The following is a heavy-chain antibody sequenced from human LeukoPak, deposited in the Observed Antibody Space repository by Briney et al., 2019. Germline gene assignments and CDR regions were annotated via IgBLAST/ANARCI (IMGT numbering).Heavy chain of an antibody. V-gene: IGHV4-4*07. CDR1: GVSISSYY. Sequence: SETLSLTCTVSGVSISSYYWSWLRQPAGKGLEWIGRIYTSGSTNYNPSLKSRVTMSVDTSKNQFSLKLSSVTAADTAVYYCSRGVIPAANVWFDPWGQGTLVTVSS. CDR3: SRGVIPAANVWFDP. J-gene: IGHJ5*02. D-gene: IGHD2-2*01. CDR2: IYTSGST.